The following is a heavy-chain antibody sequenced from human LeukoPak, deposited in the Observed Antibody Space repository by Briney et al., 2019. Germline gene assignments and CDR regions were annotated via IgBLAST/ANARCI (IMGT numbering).Heavy chain of an antibody. CDR2: IYYSGST. CDR3: ARDGDGYNNGWFDP. CDR1: GGSISSSSYY. Sequence: PSETLSLTCTVSGGSISSSSYYWGWIRRPPGKGLEWIGSIYYSGSTYYNPSLKSRVTISVDTSKNQFSLKLSSVTAADTAVYYCARDGDGYNNGWFDPWGQGTLVTVSS. V-gene: IGHV4-39*07. J-gene: IGHJ5*02. D-gene: IGHD5-24*01.